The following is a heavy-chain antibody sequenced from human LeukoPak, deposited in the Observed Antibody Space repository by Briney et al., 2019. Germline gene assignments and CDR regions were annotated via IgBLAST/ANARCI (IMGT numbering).Heavy chain of an antibody. CDR1: GVSFSGYY. J-gene: IGHJ6*02. CDR2: IYYSGST. V-gene: IGHV4-59*08. D-gene: IGHD3-3*01. Sequence: SETLSLTCAVYGVSFSGYYWSWIRQPPGKGLEWIGYIYYSGSTNYNPSLKSRVTISVDTSKNQFSLKLSSVTAADTAVYYCARQNYDFWSGYYTPHYYYYGMDVWGQGTTVTVSS. CDR3: ARQNYDFWSGYYTPHYYYYGMDV.